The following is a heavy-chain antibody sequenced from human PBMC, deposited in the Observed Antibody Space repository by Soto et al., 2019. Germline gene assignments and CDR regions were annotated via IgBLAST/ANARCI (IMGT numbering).Heavy chain of an antibody. D-gene: IGHD6-25*01. V-gene: IGHV1-18*01. J-gene: IGHJ1*01. CDR2: ISPYNDYT. Sequence: ASVKVSCKASGYTFIRYGITWVRQAPGQGLEWVGWISPYNDYTEYAQKFHGRVTMTTDTSSRTVTMALRGLRSDDTAVYYCAISKYSSVTQYFQHCGQRTLVPVSS. CDR1: GYTFIRYG. CDR3: AISKYSSVTQYFQH.